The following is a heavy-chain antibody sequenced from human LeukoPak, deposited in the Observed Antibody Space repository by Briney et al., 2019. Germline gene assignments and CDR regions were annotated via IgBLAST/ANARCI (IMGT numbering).Heavy chain of an antibody. CDR3: ARRAPSHDFDD. J-gene: IGHJ4*02. Sequence: GGSLRLSCAASGFTFSSYAMHWVRQAPGKGLEWVAVISYDGSNKYYADSVKGRFTISRDNAKNSLYLQMNSLRVEDTALYYCARRAPSHDFDDWGQGTLVTVSS. V-gene: IGHV3-30*04. CDR2: ISYDGSNK. CDR1: GFTFSSYA.